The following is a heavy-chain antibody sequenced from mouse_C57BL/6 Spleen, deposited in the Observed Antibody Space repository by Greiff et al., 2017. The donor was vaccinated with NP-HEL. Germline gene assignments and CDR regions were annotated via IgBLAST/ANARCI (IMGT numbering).Heavy chain of an antibody. V-gene: IGHV1-53*01. Sequence: QVQLQQPGTELVKPGASVKLSCKASGYTFTSYWMHWVKQRPGQGLEWIGNINPSNGGTNYNEKFKSKATLTVDKSSSTAYMQLSSLTSEDSAVYYCARSGYYYGSRGYYFDYWGQGTTLTVSS. J-gene: IGHJ2*01. D-gene: IGHD1-1*01. CDR2: INPSNGGT. CDR3: ARSGYYYGSRGYYFDY. CDR1: GYTFTSYW.